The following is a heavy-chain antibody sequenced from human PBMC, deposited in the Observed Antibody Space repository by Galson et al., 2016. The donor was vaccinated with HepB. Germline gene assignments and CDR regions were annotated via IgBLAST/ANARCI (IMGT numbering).Heavy chain of an antibody. J-gene: IGHJ4*02. CDR1: GFTFSSHN. Sequence: SLRLSCATSGFTFSSHNMNWVRQAPGKGLEWVSSIGVTGSDRYYADSVKGRFTISRDNAEDSVFLQMNSLRAEDTARYYCARESSGALFDSWGQGALVTVSS. D-gene: IGHD6-19*01. CDR3: ARESSGALFDS. CDR2: IGVTGSDR. V-gene: IGHV3-21*01.